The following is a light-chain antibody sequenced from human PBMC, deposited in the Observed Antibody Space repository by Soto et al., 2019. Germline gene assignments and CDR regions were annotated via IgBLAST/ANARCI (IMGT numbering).Light chain of an antibody. J-gene: IGLJ1*01. CDR3: SSYSTTNILV. Sequence: QSALTQPASVSGSPGQSVTISCTGASSDVGAYEHVSWYQHHPGRAPKLILYDVNNRPSGVSNHFSGSKSGNTASLVISGLQANDEADYYCSSYSTTNILVFGSGTKVTVL. CDR1: SSDVGAYEH. CDR2: DVN. V-gene: IGLV2-14*01.